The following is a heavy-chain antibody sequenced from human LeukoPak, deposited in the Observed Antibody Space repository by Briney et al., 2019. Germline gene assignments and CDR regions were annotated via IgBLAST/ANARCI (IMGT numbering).Heavy chain of an antibody. CDR2: ISAYNGNT. J-gene: IGHJ5*02. D-gene: IGHD1-7*01. CDR3: ARDDLSNWNLGPNWFDP. Sequence: ASVKVSCKASGYTFTSYGISWVRQAPGQGLEWMGWISAYNGNTNYAQKLQARVTMTTDTSTSTAYMELRSLRSDDTAVYYCARDDLSNWNLGPNWFDPWGQGTLVTVSS. CDR1: GYTFTSYG. V-gene: IGHV1-18*01.